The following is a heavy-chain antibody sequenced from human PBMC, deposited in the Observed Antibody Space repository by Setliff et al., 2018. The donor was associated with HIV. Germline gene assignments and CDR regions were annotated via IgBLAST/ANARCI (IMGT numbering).Heavy chain of an antibody. D-gene: IGHD3-16*01. CDR1: GGPMRDYH. CDR3: VRQTQWDLGDDSFDI. J-gene: IGHJ3*02. CDR2: IYYSGST. Sequence: SETLSLTCTVSGGPMRDYHWSWIRQAPGKGLEWIGWIYYSGSTYYNPSLENRVTISIGMSTNHFYLRLPSVTAADTAIYYCVRQTQWDLGDDSFDIWGQGAMVTVSS. V-gene: IGHV4-59*08.